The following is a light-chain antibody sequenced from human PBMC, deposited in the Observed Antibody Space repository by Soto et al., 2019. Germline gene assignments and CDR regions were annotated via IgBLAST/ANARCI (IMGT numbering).Light chain of an antibody. Sequence: EIVLTQSPGTLSLSPGERATLSCRASQSVTSSYLAWYQQKPGQAPRLLIYGASNRAAGIPDRFSGSGSGTDFTLTISRLEPEDLAVYYGQQYCSSPLTFGQGTKVEIK. CDR1: QSVTSSY. V-gene: IGKV3-20*01. CDR2: GAS. J-gene: IGKJ1*01. CDR3: QQYCSSPLT.